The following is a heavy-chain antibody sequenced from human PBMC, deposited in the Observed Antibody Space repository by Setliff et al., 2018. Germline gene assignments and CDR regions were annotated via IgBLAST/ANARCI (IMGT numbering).Heavy chain of an antibody. Sequence: SEPLSLTCTVSGGSISSGTYYWGWIRQPPGKGLEWIESIHYSGSTYYNPSLKSRVTVSVDTSKNQFSLKLSSVTAADTAVYYCAKHDGRSSFDYWGQGTLVTVSS. CDR3: AKHDGRSSFDY. CDR1: GGSISSGTYY. D-gene: IGHD6-6*01. J-gene: IGHJ4*02. V-gene: IGHV4-39*01. CDR2: IHYSGST.